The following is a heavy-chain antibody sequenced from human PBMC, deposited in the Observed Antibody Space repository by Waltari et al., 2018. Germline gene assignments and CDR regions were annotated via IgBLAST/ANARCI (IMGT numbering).Heavy chain of an antibody. CDR1: GFTFGDFA. CDR3: ARTYYYDTSPYYPAF. Sequence: DVQLVESGGGLVQPGRSLRLSCAASGFTFGDFAMHWVRRAPGKGREWVSGISWNSNSLAYADSVKGRFTISRDNAKNSLYLQMNSLRVEDTALYYCARTYYYDTSPYYPAFGGQGTLVTVSS. D-gene: IGHD3-22*01. CDR2: ISWNSNSL. J-gene: IGHJ4*02. V-gene: IGHV3-9*01.